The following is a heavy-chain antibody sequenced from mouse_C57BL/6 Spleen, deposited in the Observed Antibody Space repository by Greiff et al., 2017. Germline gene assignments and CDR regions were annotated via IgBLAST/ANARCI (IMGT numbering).Heavy chain of an antibody. CDR3: ARGGTTEGFAY. Sequence: QVQLQQPGPELVKPGASVKISCKASGYAFSSSWMNWVKQRPGQGLEWIGRIYPGDGDTNYNGKFKGKATLTADKSSSTAYMQLSSLTSEDSAVYFCARGGTTEGFAYWGQGTLVTVSA. V-gene: IGHV1-82*01. CDR1: GYAFSSSW. CDR2: IYPGDGDT. D-gene: IGHD1-1*01. J-gene: IGHJ3*01.